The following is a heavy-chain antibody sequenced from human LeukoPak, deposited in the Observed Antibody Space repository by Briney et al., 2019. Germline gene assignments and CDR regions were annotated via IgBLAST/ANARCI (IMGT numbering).Heavy chain of an antibody. Sequence: PGGSLRLSCAASGFTFDDYGMSWVRQAPGKGLEWVSGINWNGGSTGYADSVKGRFTISRDNAKNSLYLQMNSLRGEDTALYQWGGDSDFFSGYSFDYWGQGTLVTLSS. CDR3: GGDSDFFSGYSFDY. D-gene: IGHD3-3*01. CDR1: GFTFDDYG. V-gene: IGHV3-20*01. J-gene: IGHJ4*02. CDR2: INWNGGST.